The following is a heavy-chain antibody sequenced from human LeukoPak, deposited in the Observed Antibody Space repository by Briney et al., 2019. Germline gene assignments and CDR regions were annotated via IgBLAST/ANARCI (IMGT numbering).Heavy chain of an antibody. CDR1: GYSISSGYY. CDR3: ARDGYLAADY. CDR2: IYHSGST. D-gene: IGHD2-2*03. Sequence: SETLSLTCTVSGYSISSGYYWGWIRQPPGKGLEWIGSIYHSGSTYYNPSLKSRVTISVDTSKNQFSLKLSSVTAADTAVYYCARDGYLAADYWGQGTLVTVSS. J-gene: IGHJ4*02. V-gene: IGHV4-38-2*02.